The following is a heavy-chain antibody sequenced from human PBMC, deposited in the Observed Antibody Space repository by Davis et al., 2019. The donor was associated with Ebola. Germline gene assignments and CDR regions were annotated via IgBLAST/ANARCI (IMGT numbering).Heavy chain of an antibody. J-gene: IGHJ3*02. CDR1: GYTFTNYY. Sequence: ASVKVSCKASGYTFTNYYMHWVRQAPGQGLEWMGMINPNDGRIIYAQKFQGRVTVTRDTSTTTVNMDLSSLRSEDTALYYCTTPGGQDSDYDVFDIWGQGTMVTVSS. CDR3: TTPGGQDSDYDVFDI. D-gene: IGHD5-12*01. V-gene: IGHV1-46*03. CDR2: INPNDGRI.